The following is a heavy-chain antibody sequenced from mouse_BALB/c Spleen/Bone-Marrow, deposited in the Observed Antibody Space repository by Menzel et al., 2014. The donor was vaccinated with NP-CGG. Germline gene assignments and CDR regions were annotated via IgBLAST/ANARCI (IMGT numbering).Heavy chain of an antibody. V-gene: IGHV8-12*01. Sequence: QVTLKECGPGILQPSQPLSLTCSFSGFSLSTSGMGVSWLRQPSGKGLEWLAHIYWDDDKRYNPSLKSRLTISKDTSRNQVFLKITSVDTADTATYYCARRYYYGSSPFAYWGQGTLVTVSA. D-gene: IGHD1-1*01. CDR1: GFSLSTSGMG. CDR3: ARRYYYGSSPFAY. CDR2: IYWDDDK. J-gene: IGHJ3*01.